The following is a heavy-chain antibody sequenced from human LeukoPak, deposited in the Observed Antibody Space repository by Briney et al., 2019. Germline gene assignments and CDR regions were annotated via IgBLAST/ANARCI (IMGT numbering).Heavy chain of an antibody. CDR3: ARDGGSRIYYTVGIDY. CDR1: GYTFTNYY. V-gene: IGHV1-46*01. CDR2: INPSGGST. J-gene: IGHJ4*02. D-gene: IGHD3-10*01. Sequence: GASVTVSCKASGYTFTNYYMHWVRQAPGQGLQWMGMINPSGGSTTYAQKFQGRVTMARDTSTSTVYMELSSLRSEDTAVYYCARDGGSRIYYTVGIDYWGQGTLVTVSS.